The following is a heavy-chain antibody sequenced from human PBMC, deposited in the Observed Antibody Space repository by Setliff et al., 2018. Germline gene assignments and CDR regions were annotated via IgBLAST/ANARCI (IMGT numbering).Heavy chain of an antibody. J-gene: IGHJ4*02. CDR3: ARDRGSNNSPEDFDY. Sequence: SETLSLTCTVSRGPISSHYWSWIRQPAGKGLEWIGRIYADGSTNYNPSLKSRVTMSIDTSKNQFFLEVRSVTAADTAVYYCARDRGSNNSPEDFDYWGLGTLVTVSS. V-gene: IGHV4-4*07. CDR1: RGPISSHY. D-gene: IGHD1-20*01. CDR2: IYADGST.